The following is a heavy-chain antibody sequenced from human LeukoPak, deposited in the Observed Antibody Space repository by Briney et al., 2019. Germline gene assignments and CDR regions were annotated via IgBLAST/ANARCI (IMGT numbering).Heavy chain of an antibody. J-gene: IGHJ4*02. V-gene: IGHV3-21*01. CDR1: GFTFSSYS. D-gene: IGHD1-26*01. CDR2: ISSSSSYI. Sequence: GGSLRLSCAASGFTFSSYSMNWVRQAPGKGLEWVSSISSSSSYIYYADSVKGRFTISRDNAKNSLYLQMNSLRAEDTAVYYCAKRCPHKRGFDYWGQGTLVTVSS. CDR3: AKRCPHKRGFDY.